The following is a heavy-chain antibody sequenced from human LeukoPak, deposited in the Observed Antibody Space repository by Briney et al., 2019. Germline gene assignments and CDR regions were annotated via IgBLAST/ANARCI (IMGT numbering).Heavy chain of an antibody. J-gene: IGHJ4*02. CDR3: ARETLGYCSGGSCYSIDY. CDR1: VDSVSSNIAA. Sequence: SQTLSLTCAMSVDSVSSNIAAWNWIRQSPSRGLEWLGRTYYRSKWYNDYAVSVKSRITINPDTSKNQFSLQLNSVTPEDTAVYYCARETLGYCSGGSCYSIDYWGQGTLVTVSS. V-gene: IGHV6-1*01. CDR2: TYYRSKWYN. D-gene: IGHD2-15*01.